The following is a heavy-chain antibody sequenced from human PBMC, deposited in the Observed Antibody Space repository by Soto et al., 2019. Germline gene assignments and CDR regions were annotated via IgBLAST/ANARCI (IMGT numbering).Heavy chain of an antibody. CDR2: IYSSGST. V-gene: IGHV4-61*01. CDR3: ARDLRGPSRAFDY. J-gene: IGHJ4*02. D-gene: IGHD1-26*01. CDR1: GDSVSSDSYY. Sequence: QVQLQESGPGLVKPSETLSLTCTVSGDSVSSDSYYWTWIRQPPGKGLEWIGHIYSSGSTKYNPSLQRSVTISLDTSHNQFSLELTSVTAAGTAIYYRARDLRGPSRAFDYWGQGALVTVSS.